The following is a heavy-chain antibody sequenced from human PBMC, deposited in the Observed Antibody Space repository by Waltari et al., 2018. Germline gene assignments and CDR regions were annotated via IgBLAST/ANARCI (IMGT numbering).Heavy chain of an antibody. V-gene: IGHV1-69*02. D-gene: IGHD6-6*01. CDR1: GGTFSSYT. CDR2: CSPCLVIA. CDR3: ARGSSSSWAI. J-gene: IGHJ3*02. Sequence: QVQLVQSGAEVKKPGSSVKVSCKASGGTFSSYTISWVRQAPGQGTEWRGRCSPCLVIANYGQKFQGRVTMTADKATSTAYMGLSSLRSEDTAVYYCARGSSSSWAIWGQGTMVTVSS.